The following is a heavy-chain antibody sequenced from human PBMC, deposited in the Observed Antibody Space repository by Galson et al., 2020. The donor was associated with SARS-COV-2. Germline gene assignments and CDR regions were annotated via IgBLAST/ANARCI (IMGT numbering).Heavy chain of an antibody. V-gene: IGHV3-15*01. Sequence: GGSLRPSCEASGLTFSDTWMTWFRQPPGKGPEWVGRIKSKVDGGTIDYAAPVKGRFTISRDDSKNMLYLQMNSLKIEDTAVYFCASRPPPYGDFYFDYWGQGSLVTVSS. CDR2: IKSKVDGGTI. D-gene: IGHD4-17*01. CDR3: ASRPPPYGDFYFDY. CDR1: GLTFSDTW. J-gene: IGHJ4*02.